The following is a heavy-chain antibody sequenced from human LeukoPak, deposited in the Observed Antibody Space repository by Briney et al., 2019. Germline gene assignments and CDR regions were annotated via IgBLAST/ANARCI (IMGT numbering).Heavy chain of an antibody. D-gene: IGHD2-21*02. V-gene: IGHV4-61*02. CDR2: IYTSGST. CDR1: GGSISSGSYY. J-gene: IGHJ5*02. Sequence: SETLSLTCTVSGGSISSGSYYWSWIRQPAGKGLEWIGRIYTSGSTNYNPSLKSRVTISVDTSKNQFSLKLSSVTAADTAVYYCARGAMTVNWFDPWGQGTLVTVSS. CDR3: ARGAMTVNWFDP.